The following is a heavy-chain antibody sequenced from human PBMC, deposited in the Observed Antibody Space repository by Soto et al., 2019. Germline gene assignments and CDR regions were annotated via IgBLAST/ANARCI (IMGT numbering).Heavy chain of an antibody. V-gene: IGHV4-59*07. CDR1: GGPITNYY. D-gene: IGHD3-22*01. J-gene: IGHJ4*02. CDR2: IYHSGST. Sequence: QVQLQESGPGLVKPSDTLSLTCSVSGGPITNYYWTWIRQPPGRGLEWIGNIYHSGSTNYNPSLKTRVTISVDTANNYFYLKLDYVTAADTAMYYCSREDYLDSGGFPIWGQGTLVTVS. CDR3: SREDYLDSGGFPI.